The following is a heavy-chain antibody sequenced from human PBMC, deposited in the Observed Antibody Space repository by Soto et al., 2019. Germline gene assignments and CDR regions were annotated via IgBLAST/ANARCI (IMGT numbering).Heavy chain of an antibody. J-gene: IGHJ4*02. V-gene: IGHV4-4*07. CDR2: IHDTGRT. Sequence: QVQLQESGPGLVRPSETLSLTCTVSGDSLSTYYWSWIRQPAGARLEWIGRIHDTGRTNYNPSLKSRVTMSVDTSKNQFSVRVNSVTAADTAVYYCARESVSGTYRFDSWGQGTLVTVSS. CDR1: GDSLSTYY. CDR3: ARESVSGTYRFDS. D-gene: IGHD3-16*02.